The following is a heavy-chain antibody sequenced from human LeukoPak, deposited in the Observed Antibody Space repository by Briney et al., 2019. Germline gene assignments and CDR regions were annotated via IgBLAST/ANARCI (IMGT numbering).Heavy chain of an antibody. CDR1: GFTFSSYE. J-gene: IGHJ5*02. D-gene: IGHD3-10*01. Sequence: PGGSLRLSCAASGFTFSSYEMNWVRQAPGKGLEWVSAISGSGGSTYYADSVKGRFTISRDNSKNTLYLQMNSLRAEDTAVYYCAKDVGNFGEAETLDPWGQGTLVTVSS. CDR3: AKDVGNFGEAETLDP. V-gene: IGHV3-23*01. CDR2: ISGSGGST.